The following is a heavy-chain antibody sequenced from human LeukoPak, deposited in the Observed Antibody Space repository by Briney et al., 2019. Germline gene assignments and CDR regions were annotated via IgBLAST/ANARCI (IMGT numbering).Heavy chain of an antibody. V-gene: IGHV1-8*01. CDR3: ARGKKWELLPYYYYYGMDV. Sequence: ASVKVSCKASGYTFTSYDINWVRQATGQGLGWMGWMNPNSGNTGYAQKFQGRVTMTRNTSISTAYMELSSLRSEDTAVYYCARGKKWELLPYYYYYGMDVWGQGTTVTVSS. J-gene: IGHJ6*02. D-gene: IGHD1-26*01. CDR2: MNPNSGNT. CDR1: GYTFTSYD.